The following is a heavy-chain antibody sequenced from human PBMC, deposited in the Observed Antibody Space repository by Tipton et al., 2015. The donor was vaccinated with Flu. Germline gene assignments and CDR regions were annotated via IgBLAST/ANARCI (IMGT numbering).Heavy chain of an antibody. CDR1: GYTFIGYD. Sequence: QLVQSGAEVKNPGASVKVSCKASGYTFIGYDINWVRQAAGHRPEWLGWMGPKNGNTGYAQEFQGRVTMTRDTSTNTAYMELSSLQSGDTAVYYCARGVTAGVDYWGQGTLVTVSS. J-gene: IGHJ4*02. D-gene: IGHD6-13*01. V-gene: IGHV1-8*01. CDR2: MGPKNGNT. CDR3: ARGVTAGVDY.